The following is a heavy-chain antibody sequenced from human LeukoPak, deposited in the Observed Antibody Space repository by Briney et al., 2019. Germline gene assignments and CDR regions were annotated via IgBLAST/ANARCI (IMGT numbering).Heavy chain of an antibody. CDR2: ISAYNGNT. J-gene: IGHJ3*02. D-gene: IGHD2-2*01. CDR1: GYTFTSYG. V-gene: IGHV1-18*01. CDR3: ARDLWALGYCSSTSCSWGDAFDI. Sequence: ASVKVSCKASGYTFTSYGISWVRQAPGQGLEWMGWISAYNGNTNYAQKLQGRVTMTTDTSTSTAYMELRSLRSDDTAVYYRARDLWALGYCSSTSCSWGDAFDIWGQGTMVTVSS.